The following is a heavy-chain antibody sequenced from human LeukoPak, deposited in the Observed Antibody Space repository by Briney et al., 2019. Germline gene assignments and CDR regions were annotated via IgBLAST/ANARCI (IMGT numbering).Heavy chain of an antibody. CDR1: GGTFSSYA. V-gene: IGHV1-69*05. Sequence: GASVKVSCKASGGTFSSYAISWVRQAPGQGLEWMGRIIPIFGTANYAQKFQGRVTITTDESTSTAYMELSSLRSEDTAVYYCARTDRGGMGYFDLRGRGTLVTVSS. J-gene: IGHJ2*01. CDR3: ARTDRGGMGYFDL. CDR2: IIPIFGTA. D-gene: IGHD6-13*01.